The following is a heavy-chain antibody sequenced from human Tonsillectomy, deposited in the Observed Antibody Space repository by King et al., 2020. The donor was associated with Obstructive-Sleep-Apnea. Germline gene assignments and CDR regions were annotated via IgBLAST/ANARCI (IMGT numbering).Heavy chain of an antibody. CDR1: EFNLRTYA. CDR3: GSLNFFDF. J-gene: IGHJ4*02. CDR2: ISYDGSNK. Sequence: VQLVESGGGVVKPGRSLRLSCAASEFNLRTYAMHWVRQAPGKGLEWVAVISYDGSNKYYADSVKGRFTISRDNSKNTLYLQMNSLRAEDTAVYSIGSLNFFDFWGQGTLVTVSS. D-gene: IGHD2-21*01. V-gene: IGHV3-30*04.